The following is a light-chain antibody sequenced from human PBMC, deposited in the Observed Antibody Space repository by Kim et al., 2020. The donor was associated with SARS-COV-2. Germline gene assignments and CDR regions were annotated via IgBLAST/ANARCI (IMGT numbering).Light chain of an antibody. CDR1: QSVTNH. V-gene: IGKV1-39*01. J-gene: IGKJ2*01. CDR2: AAS. Sequence: DIQMTQSPSSLSASVGDRVTITCRASQSVTNHLNWYQQKPGKAPKLLIYAASTLQTGVPSGFSGSGSGTDFTLTISSLQPEDFATYFCQQTYSGPYTFGQGTKLEIK. CDR3: QQTYSGPYT.